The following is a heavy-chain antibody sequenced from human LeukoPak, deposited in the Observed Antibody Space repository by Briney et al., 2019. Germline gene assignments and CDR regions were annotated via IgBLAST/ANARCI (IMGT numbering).Heavy chain of an antibody. Sequence: GGSLRLSCVASGFTFGKYWMSWVRQAPGKGLEWVSAISGSGGSTYYADSVKGRFTISRDNSKDTLYLQMNSLRAGDSAVYYCAKRLPTVGATKGFDYWGQGTLVTVSS. J-gene: IGHJ4*02. CDR3: AKRLPTVGATKGFDY. V-gene: IGHV3-23*01. D-gene: IGHD1-26*01. CDR1: GFTFGKYW. CDR2: ISGSGGST.